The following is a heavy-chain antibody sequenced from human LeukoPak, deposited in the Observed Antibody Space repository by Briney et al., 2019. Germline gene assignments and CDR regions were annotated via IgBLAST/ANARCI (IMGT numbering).Heavy chain of an antibody. CDR3: ARGGGLDV. Sequence: GGSLRLSCAASGFTFTSYSMNWARQAPGKGLEWVASINHNGNVNYYVDSVKGRFTISRDNAKNSLYLQMSNLRAEDTAVYFCARGGGLDVWGQGATVTVSS. D-gene: IGHD3-16*01. J-gene: IGHJ6*02. CDR1: GFTFTSYS. V-gene: IGHV3-7*03. CDR2: INHNGNVN.